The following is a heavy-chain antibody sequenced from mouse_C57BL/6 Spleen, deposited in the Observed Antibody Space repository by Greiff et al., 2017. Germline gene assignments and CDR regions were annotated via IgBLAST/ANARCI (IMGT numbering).Heavy chain of an antibody. CDR2: IDPEDGET. CDR3: AKIYYSNSYAMDY. CDR1: GFNIKDYY. J-gene: IGHJ4*01. Sequence: EVQLVESGAELVKPGASVKLSCTASGFNIKDYYMHWVKQRTEQGLEWIGRIDPEDGETKYAPKFPGKATITADTSSNTAYLQLSSLTSEDTAVYYCAKIYYSNSYAMDYWGQGTSVTVSS. D-gene: IGHD2-5*01. V-gene: IGHV14-2*01.